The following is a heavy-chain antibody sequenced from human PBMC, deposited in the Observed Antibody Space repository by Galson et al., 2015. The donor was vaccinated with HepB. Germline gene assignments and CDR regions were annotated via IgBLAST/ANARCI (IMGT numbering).Heavy chain of an antibody. CDR1: GLTFSSYA. J-gene: IGHJ4*02. V-gene: IGHV3-23*01. CDR3: AKMIVPAANFQALDY. D-gene: IGHD2-2*01. CDR2: ISGSGGST. Sequence: SLRLSCAASGLTFSSYAMSWVRQAPGKGLEWVSAISGSGGSTYYADSVKGRFTISRDNSKNTLYLQMNSLRAEDTAVYYCAKMIVPAANFQALDYWGQGTLVTVSS.